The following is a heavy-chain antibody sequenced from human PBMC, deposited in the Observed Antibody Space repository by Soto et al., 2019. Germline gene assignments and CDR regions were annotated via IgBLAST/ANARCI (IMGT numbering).Heavy chain of an antibody. CDR3: ARYGVVAATPLGFFDI. CDR2: IYYSGST. Sequence: PSETLSLTCTVSGGSISSDDYYWSWIRQPPGKGLEWIGYIYYSGSTYYNPSLKSRVTISVDTSKNQFSLKLSSVTAADTAVYYCARYGVVAATPLGFFDIWGQGTMVTVSS. V-gene: IGHV4-30-4*01. D-gene: IGHD2-15*01. J-gene: IGHJ3*02. CDR1: GGSISSDDYY.